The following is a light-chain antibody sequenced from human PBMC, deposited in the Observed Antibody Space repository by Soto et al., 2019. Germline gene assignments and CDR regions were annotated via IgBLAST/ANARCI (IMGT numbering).Light chain of an antibody. CDR3: SSCTSSSTI. J-gene: IGLJ2*01. Sequence: QSALTQPASVSGSPGQSITISCTGTSSDIGSYNYISWYQQHPGRARQLIIYDVSYRPSGVSNRFSGSKSGNTASLTISGLQAEDEADYYCSSCTSSSTIFGGGTKLTVL. CDR1: SSDIGSYNY. CDR2: DVS. V-gene: IGLV2-14*03.